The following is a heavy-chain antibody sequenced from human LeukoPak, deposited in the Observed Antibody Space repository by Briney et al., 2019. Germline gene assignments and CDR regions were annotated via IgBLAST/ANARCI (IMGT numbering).Heavy chain of an antibody. CDR1: GGTFSSYA. D-gene: IGHD3-22*01. CDR3: ARNADSSGYQD. CDR2: SIPILGIA. J-gene: IGHJ4*02. Sequence: SVKVSCKASGGTFSSYAISWVRQAPGQGLEWMGRSIPILGIAKYAQKFQGRGTITADKSTSTGYMELRSLRSEDTAVYYCARNADSSGYQDWGQGTLVTVSS. V-gene: IGHV1-69*04.